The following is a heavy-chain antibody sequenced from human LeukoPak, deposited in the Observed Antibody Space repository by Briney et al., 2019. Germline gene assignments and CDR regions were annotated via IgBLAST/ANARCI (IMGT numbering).Heavy chain of an antibody. V-gene: IGHV3-11*01. CDR2: ISSSGSTI. J-gene: IGHJ4*02. Sequence: GGSLRLSCAASGFTFSDYYMSWIRQAPGKGLEWVSYISSSGSTIYYAGSVKGRFTISRDNAKNSLYLQMNSLRAEDTAVYYCAKVRTPRSGWYAFDYWGQGTLVTVSS. CDR1: GFTFSDYY. CDR3: AKVRTPRSGWYAFDY. D-gene: IGHD6-19*01.